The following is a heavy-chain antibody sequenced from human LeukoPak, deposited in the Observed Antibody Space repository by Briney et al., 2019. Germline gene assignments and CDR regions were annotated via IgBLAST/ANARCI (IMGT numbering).Heavy chain of an antibody. V-gene: IGHV3-23*01. J-gene: IGHJ4*02. Sequence: GGSLRLSCAASGFTFASYAMNWVRQAPGKGLEWVSGISGGGGSTFYADSVKGRFTISRENSKNTLYLQMNSLRAEDTAVYYCARGYSGYDSFDYWGQGTLVTVSS. D-gene: IGHD5-12*01. CDR3: ARGYSGYDSFDY. CDR1: GFTFASYA. CDR2: ISGGGGST.